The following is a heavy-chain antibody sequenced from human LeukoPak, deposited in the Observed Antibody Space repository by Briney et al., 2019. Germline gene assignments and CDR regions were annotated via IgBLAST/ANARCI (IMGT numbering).Heavy chain of an antibody. V-gene: IGHV3-11*04. J-gene: IGHJ4*02. CDR3: AKEPPYGDYIPHY. CDR2: ISSSGSTI. D-gene: IGHD4-17*01. CDR1: GFTFSDHF. Sequence: GGSLRLSCAASGFTFSDHFMDWVRQAPGKGLEWVSYISSSGSTIYYADSVKGRFTISRDNSKNTLYLQMNSLRAEDTAVYYCAKEPPYGDYIPHYWGQGTLVTVSS.